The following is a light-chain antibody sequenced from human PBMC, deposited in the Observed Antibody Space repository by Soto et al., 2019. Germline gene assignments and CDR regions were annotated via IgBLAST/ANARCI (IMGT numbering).Light chain of an antibody. Sequence: QSVLTQPASVSGSPGQSITLSCTGTSSDIGGCDYVSWYQRHPGKAPKLIIYDVNNPPSGVSNRFSGSKSGNTASLTISGLQAEDEADYYCTSYASGSSHVVFGGGTKLTVL. CDR1: SSDIGGCDY. J-gene: IGLJ2*01. CDR3: TSYASGSSHVV. V-gene: IGLV2-14*01. CDR2: DVN.